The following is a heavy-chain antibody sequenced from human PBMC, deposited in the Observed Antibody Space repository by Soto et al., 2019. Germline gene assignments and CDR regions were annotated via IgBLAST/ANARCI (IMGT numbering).Heavy chain of an antibody. CDR3: AKDSYYDSSGYPSPSDY. D-gene: IGHD3-22*01. CDR1: GFTFSSYA. V-gene: IGHV3-23*01. Sequence: GGSLRLSCAASGFTFSSYAMSWVRQPPGKGLEWVSAISGSGGSTYYADSVKGRFTISRDNSKNTLYLQMNSLRAEDTAVYYCAKDSYYDSSGYPSPSDYWGQGTLVTVSS. CDR2: ISGSGGST. J-gene: IGHJ4*02.